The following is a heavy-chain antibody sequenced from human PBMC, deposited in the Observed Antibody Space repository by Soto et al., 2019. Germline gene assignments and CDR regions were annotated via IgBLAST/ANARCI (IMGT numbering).Heavy chain of an antibody. CDR1: GFTFSSYG. CDR3: AKATNTVVPANSMDV. J-gene: IGHJ6*02. Sequence: QVQLVESGGGVVQPGRSLRLSCAASGFTFSSYGMHWVRQAPGKGLEWVAVISYDGSNKYYADSVKGRFTISRDNSKNTLYLQMNSLRAEDTAVYYCAKATNTVVPANSMDVWGQGTTVTVSS. V-gene: IGHV3-30*18. CDR2: ISYDGSNK. D-gene: IGHD2-2*01.